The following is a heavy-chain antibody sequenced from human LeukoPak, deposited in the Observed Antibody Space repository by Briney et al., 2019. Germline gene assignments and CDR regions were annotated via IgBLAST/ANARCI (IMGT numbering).Heavy chain of an antibody. CDR3: ARAEGVMSGYYSDYYYYYMDV. V-gene: IGHV4-38-2*02. CDR1: GGSISSYY. CDR2: IYHSGST. Sequence: SETLSLTCTVSGGSISSYYWGWIRQPPGKGLEWIGSIYHSGSTYYNPSLKSRVTISVDTSKNQFSLKLSSVTAADTAVYYCARAEGVMSGYYSDYYYYYMDVWGKGTTVTVSS. J-gene: IGHJ6*03. D-gene: IGHD3-22*01.